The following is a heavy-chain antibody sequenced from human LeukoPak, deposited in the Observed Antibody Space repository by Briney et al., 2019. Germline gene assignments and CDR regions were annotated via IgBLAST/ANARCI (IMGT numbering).Heavy chain of an antibody. CDR1: AYTFSTYW. V-gene: IGHV3-74*01. J-gene: IGHJ3*02. Sequence: GGSLRLSCAASAYTFSTYWMHWVRQAPGKGLVWVSRINSDGSSTRYADSVKGRFTISRDNTKNTLYLQMNSLRAEDTAVYYCVREDSVNFPDAFDIWGQGTMVTVSS. D-gene: IGHD5/OR15-5a*01. CDR3: VREDSVNFPDAFDI. CDR2: INSDGSST.